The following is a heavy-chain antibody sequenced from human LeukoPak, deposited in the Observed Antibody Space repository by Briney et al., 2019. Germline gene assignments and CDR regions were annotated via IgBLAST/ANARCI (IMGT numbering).Heavy chain of an antibody. Sequence: ASVKVSCKASGYTFISYGISWVRQAPGQGLEWMGWISVYNGNTNYAQKFRGRVTMTTDTSMNTAYMELRSLRSDDTAVYYCARLSSSSWYFDYWGQGTLVTVSS. CDR1: GYTFISYG. V-gene: IGHV1-18*01. D-gene: IGHD6-13*01. CDR3: ARLSSSSWYFDY. J-gene: IGHJ4*02. CDR2: ISVYNGNT.